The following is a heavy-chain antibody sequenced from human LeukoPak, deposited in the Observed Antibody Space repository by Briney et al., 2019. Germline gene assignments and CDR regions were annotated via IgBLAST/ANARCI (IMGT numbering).Heavy chain of an antibody. Sequence: SETLSLTCTVSGGSISSGSYYWSWIRQPAGKGLEWIGRIYTSGSTNYNPSLKSRVTISVDKSKNQFSLKLSSVTAADTAVYYCARDQPAGDYFDYWGQGTLVTVSS. CDR2: IYTSGST. D-gene: IGHD2-2*01. CDR1: GGSISSGSYY. J-gene: IGHJ4*02. V-gene: IGHV4-61*02. CDR3: ARDQPAGDYFDY.